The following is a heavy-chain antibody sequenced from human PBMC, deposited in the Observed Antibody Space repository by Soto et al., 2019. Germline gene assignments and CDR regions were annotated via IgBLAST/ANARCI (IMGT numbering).Heavy chain of an antibody. V-gene: IGHV3-23*01. CDR2: ISGSATST. Sequence: EVQLLESGGGLVQPGGSLRLSCVVSGLTFSNYDMSWVRQAPGKGLEWVSAISGSATSTYYADSVKGRFTISRDNSKKTLYLHMSSLSAEDTAVYYCANGGLSFRLFDFRGQGALVTVSS. J-gene: IGHJ4*02. D-gene: IGHD3-16*01. CDR3: ANGGLSFRLFDF. CDR1: GLTFSNYD.